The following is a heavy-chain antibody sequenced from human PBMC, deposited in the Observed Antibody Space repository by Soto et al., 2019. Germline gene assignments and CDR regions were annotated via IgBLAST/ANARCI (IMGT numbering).Heavy chain of an antibody. CDR3: ARVRRYCSGGSCSFDY. D-gene: IGHD2-15*01. Sequence: ASVKVSYKASGYTFTSYGISWVRQAPGQGLEWMGWISAYNGNTNYAQKLQGRVTMTTDTSTSTAYMELRSLRSDDTAVYYCARVRRYCSGGSCSFDYWGQGTLVTVSS. J-gene: IGHJ4*02. CDR2: ISAYNGNT. V-gene: IGHV1-18*01. CDR1: GYTFTSYG.